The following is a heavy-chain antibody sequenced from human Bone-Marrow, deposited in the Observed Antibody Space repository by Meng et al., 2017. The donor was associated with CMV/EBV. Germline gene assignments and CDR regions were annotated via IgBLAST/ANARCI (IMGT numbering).Heavy chain of an antibody. V-gene: IGHV3-48*03. Sequence: GGSLRLSCAASGFTFSSYEMNWVRQAPGKGLEWVSYISSRGSTIYYADSVKGRFPISRDNAKNSLYLQMNSLRAEDTAVYYCARETGIAAAGTFDYWGQGTLVTVSS. D-gene: IGHD6-13*01. CDR3: ARETGIAAAGTFDY. CDR1: GFTFSSYE. CDR2: ISSRGSTI. J-gene: IGHJ4*02.